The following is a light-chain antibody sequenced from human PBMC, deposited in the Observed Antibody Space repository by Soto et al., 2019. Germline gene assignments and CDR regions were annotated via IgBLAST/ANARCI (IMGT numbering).Light chain of an antibody. CDR2: AIS. V-gene: IGKV1-39*01. J-gene: IGKJ1*01. CDR1: QTVSSW. Sequence: DIQMTQSPSTLSASAGDRVTITCRASQTVSSWLAWYQQKPGKAPKLLIYAISNLQSGVSSRFSGSGSGTDFSLTINTLQPEDFATYYCQQGYSTPWTFGQGTKVEIK. CDR3: QQGYSTPWT.